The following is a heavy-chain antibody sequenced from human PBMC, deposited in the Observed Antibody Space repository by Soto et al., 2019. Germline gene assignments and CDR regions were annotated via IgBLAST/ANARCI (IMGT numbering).Heavy chain of an antibody. V-gene: IGHV4-31*03. J-gene: IGHJ4*02. CDR1: GGSISSGGYY. D-gene: IGHD2-2*01. CDR3: AREVGYCSSTRCYAHLIDY. CDR2: IYYSGST. Sequence: QVQLQESGPGLVKPSQTLSLTCTVSGGSISSGGYYWSWIRQHPGKGLEWIGYIYYSGSTYYNPSLKSRVTISVDTSKNQFSLKLRSVTAADTAVYYCAREVGYCSSTRCYAHLIDYWGQGTLVTVSS.